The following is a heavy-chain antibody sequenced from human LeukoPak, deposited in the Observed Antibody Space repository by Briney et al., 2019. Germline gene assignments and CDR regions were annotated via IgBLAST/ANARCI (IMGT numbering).Heavy chain of an antibody. D-gene: IGHD5-18*01. CDR3: AKGRTGFSYGYGIDY. CDR1: VFTFSSYA. J-gene: IGHJ4*02. V-gene: IGHV3-23*01. CDR2: ISTSDGTT. Sequence: PGGTLRLSCAASVFTFSSYAMSWVRQAPGKGLEWVSSISTSDGTTYYADSVKGRFTISRDNSKNTLYLQMNSLRAEGAAIYYCAKGRTGFSYGYGIDYWGQGTLVTVSS.